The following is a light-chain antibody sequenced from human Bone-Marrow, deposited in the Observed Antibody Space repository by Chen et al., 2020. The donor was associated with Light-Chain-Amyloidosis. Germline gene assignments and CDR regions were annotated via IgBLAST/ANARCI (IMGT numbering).Light chain of an antibody. CDR2: NAS. V-gene: IGKV1-12*01. CDR3: EQAKSFPLT. Sequence: IQMTQSPSSVSAPVGDTVTITCRASQSIDSRLAWYQQKAGKDPKLLIYNASSLKSGVPSRFSGSGSGTEFTLTISNLQPEECATYFCEQAKSFPLTFGGGTRVEIK. J-gene: IGKJ4*01. CDR1: QSIDSR.